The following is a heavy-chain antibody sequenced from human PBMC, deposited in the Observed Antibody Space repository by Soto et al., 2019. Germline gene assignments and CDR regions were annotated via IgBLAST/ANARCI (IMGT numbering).Heavy chain of an antibody. D-gene: IGHD4-4*01. J-gene: IGHJ4*02. CDR2: IYHSGST. CDR1: GGSISSGGYS. V-gene: IGHV4-30-2*01. CDR3: ARADSTSRFYFDY. Sequence: LSLTCAVSGGSISSGGYSWSWIRQPPGKGLEWIGYIYHSGSTYYNPSLKSRVTISVDRSKNQFSLKLSSVTAADTAVYYCARADSTSRFYFDYWGQGTLVTVSS.